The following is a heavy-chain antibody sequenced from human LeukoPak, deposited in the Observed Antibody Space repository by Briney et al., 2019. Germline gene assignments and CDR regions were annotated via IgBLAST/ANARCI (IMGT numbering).Heavy chain of an antibody. Sequence: SQTLSLTCTISGDSVSSNSAAWNWIRQSPSRGLEWLGRTYYRSKWYNDYAISVKSRITINPDTSKNQFSLQLNSVTPEDTAVYYCARGALYYDSSPFDYWGQGTLVTVSS. J-gene: IGHJ4*02. D-gene: IGHD3-22*01. CDR3: ARGALYYDSSPFDY. CDR1: GDSVSSNSAA. CDR2: TYYRSKWYN. V-gene: IGHV6-1*01.